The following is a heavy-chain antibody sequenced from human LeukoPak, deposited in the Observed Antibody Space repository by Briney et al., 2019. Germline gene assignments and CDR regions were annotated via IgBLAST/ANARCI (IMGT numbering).Heavy chain of an antibody. Sequence: SETLSLTCTVSGGSISSYYWSWIRQPAGKGLEWIGRIYTSGSTNYNPSLKSRVTMSVDTSKNQFSLKLSSATAADTAVYYCARGGIAVAGTRRWYAFDIWGQGTMVTVSS. CDR3: ARGGIAVAGTRRWYAFDI. J-gene: IGHJ3*02. CDR1: GGSISSYY. CDR2: IYTSGST. V-gene: IGHV4-4*07. D-gene: IGHD6-19*01.